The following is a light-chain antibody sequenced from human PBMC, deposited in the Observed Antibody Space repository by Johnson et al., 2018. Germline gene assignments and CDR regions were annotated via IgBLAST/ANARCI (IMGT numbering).Light chain of an antibody. Sequence: QSVLTQPPSVSAAPGQKVTISCSGSSSNIGNNYVYWYQQLPGTAPKLLIYENNKRPSGIPDRFSGSKSGTSATLGITGLQTGAEADYYCGTWDSSLSAGNVFVTGTKVTAL. CDR2: ENN. V-gene: IGLV1-51*02. CDR3: GTWDSSLSAGNV. J-gene: IGLJ1*01. CDR1: SSNIGNNY.